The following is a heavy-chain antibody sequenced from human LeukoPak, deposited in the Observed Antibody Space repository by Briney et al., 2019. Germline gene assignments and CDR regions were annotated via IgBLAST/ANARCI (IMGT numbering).Heavy chain of an antibody. D-gene: IGHD5-24*01. CDR1: GGSISSSSYY. V-gene: IGHV4-39*07. CDR2: IYYGGST. Sequence: SEALSLTCTVSGGSISSSSYYWGWIRQPPGKGLEWIGSIYYGGSTYYNPSLKSRVTISVDTSKNQFSLKLSSVTAADTAVYYCARETEMATIDFDYWGQGTLVTVSS. CDR3: ARETEMATIDFDY. J-gene: IGHJ4*02.